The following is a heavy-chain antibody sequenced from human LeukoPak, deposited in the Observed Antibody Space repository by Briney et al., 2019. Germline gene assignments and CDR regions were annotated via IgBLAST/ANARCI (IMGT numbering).Heavy chain of an antibody. J-gene: IGHJ4*02. D-gene: IGHD3-3*01. CDR1: GFTFSSYA. CDR3: ANGGDFWSGYYTDLDY. CDR2: ISGSGGST. Sequence: GGSLRLSCAASGFTFSSYAMSWVRQAPGKGLEWVSAISGSGGSTYYADSVKGRFTISRDNSKNTLYLQMNSLSAEDTAVYYCANGGDFWSGYYTDLDYWGQGTLVTVSS. V-gene: IGHV3-23*01.